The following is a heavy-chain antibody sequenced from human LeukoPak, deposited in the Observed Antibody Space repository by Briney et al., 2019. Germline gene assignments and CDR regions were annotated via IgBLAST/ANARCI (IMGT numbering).Heavy chain of an antibody. Sequence: PGGSLRLSCAASKFSFSSYWMHWVRQAPGKGLVWVSRINSDGSRTNYADSVKGRFTISRDNAKNTLYLQMSSLRAEDTAVYYCARTCRSTEYYYDSSKATPKGGFDYWGQGTLVTVSS. D-gene: IGHD3-22*01. CDR1: KFSFSSYW. J-gene: IGHJ4*02. CDR3: ARTCRSTEYYYDSSKATPKGGFDY. CDR2: INSDGSRT. V-gene: IGHV3-74*01.